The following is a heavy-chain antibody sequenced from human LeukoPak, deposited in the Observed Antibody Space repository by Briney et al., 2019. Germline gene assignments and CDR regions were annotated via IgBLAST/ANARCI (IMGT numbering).Heavy chain of an antibody. V-gene: IGHV1-18*01. Sequence: ASVRVSCKASGYTFTSYGISWVRQAPGQGLEWMGWISAYNGNTNYAQKLQGRVTMTTDTSTSTAYMELRSLRSDDTAVYYCARAREEQLVLDYWGQGTLVTVSS. J-gene: IGHJ4*02. CDR1: GYTFTSYG. CDR2: ISAYNGNT. D-gene: IGHD6-13*01. CDR3: ARAREEQLVLDY.